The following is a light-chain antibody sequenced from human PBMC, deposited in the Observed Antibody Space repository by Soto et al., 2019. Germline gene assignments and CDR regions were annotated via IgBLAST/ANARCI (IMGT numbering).Light chain of an antibody. Sequence: GDRITITCRASQGISTWLAWYQQKPGTAPKLLIYDASSLQSGVPPRFSGSGSGTDFTLTISSLQPEDFATYFCLQANKFPIAIGQGTRLEIK. CDR1: QGISTW. J-gene: IGKJ5*01. V-gene: IGKV1D-12*01. CDR2: DAS. CDR3: LQANKFPIA.